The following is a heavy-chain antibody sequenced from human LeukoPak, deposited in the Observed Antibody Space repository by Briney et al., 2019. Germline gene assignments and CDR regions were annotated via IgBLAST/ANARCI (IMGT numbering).Heavy chain of an antibody. CDR1: GFTFSSYA. J-gene: IGHJ6*04. D-gene: IGHD2-2*02. CDR2: ISGSGSST. Sequence: GGSLRLSCAASGFTFSSYALSWVRQAPGKGLEWASAISGSGSSTYYADSVKGRFTISRSNSKNTLYLQMNSLRAEDTAVYYCAKDRVVVPAAIGYYYGMDVWGKGTTVTVSS. CDR3: AKDRVVVPAAIGYYYGMDV. V-gene: IGHV3-23*01.